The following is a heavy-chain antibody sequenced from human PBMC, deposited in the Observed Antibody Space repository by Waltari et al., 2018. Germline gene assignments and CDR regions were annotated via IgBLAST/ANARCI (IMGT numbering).Heavy chain of an antibody. V-gene: IGHV4-59*11. Sequence: QVQLQESGPGLVKPSETLSLTCTVSGGSISSHYWSWIRQPPGKGLEWIGYIYYSGSTNYNPSLKSRVTISVDTSKNQFSLKLSSVTAADTAEYYCARGIVATTHDYWGQGTLVTVSS. D-gene: IGHD5-12*01. CDR2: IYYSGST. CDR1: GGSISSHY. J-gene: IGHJ4*02. CDR3: ARGIVATTHDY.